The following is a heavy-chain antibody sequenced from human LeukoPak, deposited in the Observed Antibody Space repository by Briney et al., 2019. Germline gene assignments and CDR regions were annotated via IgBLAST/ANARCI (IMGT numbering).Heavy chain of an antibody. D-gene: IGHD2-2*01. V-gene: IGHV4-59*08. J-gene: IGHJ4*02. CDR2: IYYTGGT. Sequence: KPSETLSLTCTVSDGSISSFYWSWIRQPPGKGLEWIGYIYYTGGTNYNPPLKSRVTISADTSKNQFSLKLSSVTAADTAVYYCARHLGSASPFDYWGQGSLITVSS. CDR3: ARHLGSASPFDY. CDR1: DGSISSFY.